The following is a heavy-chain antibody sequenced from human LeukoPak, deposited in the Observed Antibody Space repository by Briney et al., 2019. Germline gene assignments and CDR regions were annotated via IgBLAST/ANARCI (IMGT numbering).Heavy chain of an antibody. CDR2: IYYSGST. J-gene: IGHJ4*02. Sequence: SETLSLTCTVSGGSISSYYWSWIRQPPGKGLEWIGYIYYSGSTNYNPSLKSRVTISVDTSKNQFSLKLSSVTAADTAVYYCARANLWPSYYFDYWGQGTLVIVSS. D-gene: IGHD3-10*01. V-gene: IGHV4-59*01. CDR1: GGSISSYY. CDR3: ARANLWPSYYFDY.